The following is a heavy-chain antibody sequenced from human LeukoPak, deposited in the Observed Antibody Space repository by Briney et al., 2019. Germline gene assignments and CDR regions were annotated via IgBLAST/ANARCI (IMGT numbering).Heavy chain of an antibody. J-gene: IGHJ4*02. CDR2: ITSSSTYI. D-gene: IGHD4-23*01. CDR1: GFTFSSYG. Sequence: PGGSLRLSCAASGFTFSSYGMHWVRQAPGKGLEWVSSITSSSTYIYYADSVKGRFTISRDNAKNSLYLQMNSLRAEDTAVYYCAREAVSLTTVVTPAYYFDYWGQGTLVTVSS. V-gene: IGHV3-21*01. CDR3: AREAVSLTTVVTPAYYFDY.